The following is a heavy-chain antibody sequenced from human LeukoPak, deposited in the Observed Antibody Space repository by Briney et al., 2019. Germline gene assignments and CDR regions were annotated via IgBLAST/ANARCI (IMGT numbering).Heavy chain of an antibody. CDR2: ISYDGSNK. CDR1: GFTFSTSG. D-gene: IGHD6-13*01. CDR3: AKSGGTSSSGLGY. J-gene: IGHJ4*02. V-gene: IGHV3-30*18. Sequence: GGSLRLSCAASGFTFSTSGMSWVRQAPGKGLEWVAVISYDGSNKYYGDSVKGRFTISRDNSKNTLYLQMNSLRAEDTAVYYCAKSGGTSSSGLGYWGQGTLVTVSS.